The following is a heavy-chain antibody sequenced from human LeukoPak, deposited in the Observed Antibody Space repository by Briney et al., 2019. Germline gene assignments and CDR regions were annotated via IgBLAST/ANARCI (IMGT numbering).Heavy chain of an antibody. CDR2: IYYSGST. D-gene: IGHD1-1*01. CDR1: GGSISSSSYY. Sequence: SETLSLTCTVSGGSISSSSYYWGWIRQPPGKGLEWIGSIYYSGSTYYNPSLKSRVTISVDTSKNQFSLKLSSVTAADTAVYYCARDYSGNWNARWGGADYWGQGTLVTVSS. CDR3: ARDYSGNWNARWGGADY. V-gene: IGHV4-39*02. J-gene: IGHJ4*02.